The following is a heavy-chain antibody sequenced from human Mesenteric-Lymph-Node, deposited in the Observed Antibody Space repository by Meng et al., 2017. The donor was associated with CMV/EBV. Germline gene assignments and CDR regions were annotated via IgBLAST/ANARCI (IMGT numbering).Heavy chain of an antibody. CDR1: GFTFSSYS. V-gene: IGHV3-21*01. CDR2: ISSSSSYI. Sequence: GESLKISCAASGFTFSSYSMNWVRQAPGKGLEWVSSISSSSSYIYYADSAKGRFTISRDNAKNSLYLQMNSLRAEDTAVYYCARDNYDFWSGQNHVGGDWFDPWGQGTLVTVSS. D-gene: IGHD3-3*01. J-gene: IGHJ5*02. CDR3: ARDNYDFWSGQNHVGGDWFDP.